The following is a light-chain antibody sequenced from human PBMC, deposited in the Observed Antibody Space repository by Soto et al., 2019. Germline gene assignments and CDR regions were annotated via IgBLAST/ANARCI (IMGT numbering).Light chain of an antibody. CDR2: RNS. V-gene: IGLV1-47*01. Sequence: QSVLSQPPSASWSPVQRVTISCSGGSSNIGSNYVYWYQELPGTAPKLRIYRNSQRTSGVHDRFSGSKSGTSASLAISGLRSEYEADSCGAAWDDRLNGYIFGTGTELTVL. J-gene: IGLJ1*01. CDR3: AAWDDRLNGYI. CDR1: SSNIGSNY.